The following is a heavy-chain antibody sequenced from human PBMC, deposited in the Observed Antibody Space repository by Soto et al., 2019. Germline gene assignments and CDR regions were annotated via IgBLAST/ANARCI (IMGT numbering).Heavy chain of an antibody. CDR2: ISGSGGTT. CDR1: GFSFSNYA. D-gene: IGHD2-15*01. J-gene: IGHJ3*02. Sequence: VQLLESGGGLVQPGGSLRLSCAASGFSFSNYAMSWVRQAPGKGLEWVSGISGSGGTTYYADSVKGRFTIARDNSKNTLYLQMNSLRAEDTALYYCAKDCSGGSCYSAAFDIWGQGTMVTVSS. CDR3: AKDCSGGSCYSAAFDI. V-gene: IGHV3-23*01.